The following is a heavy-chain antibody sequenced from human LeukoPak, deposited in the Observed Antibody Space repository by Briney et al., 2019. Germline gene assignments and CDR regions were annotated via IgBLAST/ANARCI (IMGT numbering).Heavy chain of an antibody. CDR3: AKPNYGDPWYFYFYMDV. D-gene: IGHD4-17*01. V-gene: IGHV3-23*01. J-gene: IGHJ6*03. CDR2: ICGSRGST. Sequence: GGSLRLSCAASGFTLSNYAMTWVRQAPGKGLEWVSGICGSRGSTRYADSVKGRFTISRDNSKNTLYLQMNSLRAEDTAVYYCAKPNYGDPWYFYFYMDVWGTGTTVTVSS. CDR1: GFTLSNYA.